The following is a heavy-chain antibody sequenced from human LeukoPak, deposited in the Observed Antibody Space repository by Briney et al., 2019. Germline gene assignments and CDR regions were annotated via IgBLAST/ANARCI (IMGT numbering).Heavy chain of an antibody. CDR1: GLTSSING. CDR3: ARGTVSIWNGMDV. J-gene: IGHJ6*02. D-gene: IGHD2-21*01. V-gene: IGHV3-30*02. CDR2: IRYDGSNE. Sequence: PGGSLRFSGAASGLTSSINGMHWVRRAPGKGREGVAFIRYDGSNEKYAESVKGRFTISRDNAKNTLYLQMNSLRAEDTAVYYCARGTVSIWNGMDVWGQGTTVTVSS.